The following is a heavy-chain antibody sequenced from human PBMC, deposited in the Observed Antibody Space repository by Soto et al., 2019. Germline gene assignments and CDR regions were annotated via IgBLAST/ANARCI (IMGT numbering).Heavy chain of an antibody. CDR3: ARDGFQDYDSSLGIYYYGMDV. V-gene: IGHV1-18*01. J-gene: IGHJ6*02. Sequence: QVQLVQSGAEVKKPGASVKVSCKASGYTFTSYGISWVRQAPGQGLEWMGWISAYNGNTNYAQKLQGRVTMTTDTSTSTAYMELRSLRSDDTAVYYCARDGFQDYDSSLGIYYYGMDVWGQGTTVTVSS. CDR2: ISAYNGNT. D-gene: IGHD3-22*01. CDR1: GYTFTSYG.